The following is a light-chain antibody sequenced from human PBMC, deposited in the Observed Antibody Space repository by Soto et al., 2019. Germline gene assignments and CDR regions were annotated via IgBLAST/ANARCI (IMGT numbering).Light chain of an antibody. CDR3: CSYAGSITGPVV. V-gene: IGLV2-23*02. CDR1: SSDVGSYNL. CDR2: EVS. J-gene: IGLJ2*01. Sequence: QSALTQPASVSGSPGQSITIPCTGTSSDVGSYNLVSWYQQHPGKAPKLMIYEVSKRPSGVSNRFSGSKSGNTASLTISGLQAEDEADYHCCSYAGSITGPVVFGGGTKLTVL.